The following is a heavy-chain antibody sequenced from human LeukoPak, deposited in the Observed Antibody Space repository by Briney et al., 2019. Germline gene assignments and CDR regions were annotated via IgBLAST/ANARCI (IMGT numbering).Heavy chain of an antibody. CDR1: GFTFSSYW. V-gene: IGHV3-74*01. Sequence: GGSLRLSCAASGFTFSSYWMHWVRQAPGKGLVWVSRISSDGSSTSYADSVKGRFTISRDNAKNTLYLQMNSLRAEDTAVYYCARSMIFPPDSFDYWGQGTLITVSS. D-gene: IGHD3-22*01. CDR2: ISSDGSST. J-gene: IGHJ4*02. CDR3: ARSMIFPPDSFDY.